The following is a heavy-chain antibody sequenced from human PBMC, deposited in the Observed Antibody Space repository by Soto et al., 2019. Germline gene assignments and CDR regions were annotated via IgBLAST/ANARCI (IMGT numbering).Heavy chain of an antibody. Sequence: QVQLQESGPGLVKPSETLSLTCTVSGASVSSGGYYWSWIRPPPGKGLEWIGYIYYSGSSNYNPALKRLLTISVVSSQNHFSLKLSAVTAADTAVYYCARDRPRTMYSSDWYYYGMDVWGQGTTVTVSS. CDR3: ARDRPRTMYSSDWYYYGMDV. J-gene: IGHJ6*02. CDR1: GASVSSGGYY. V-gene: IGHV4-61*03. D-gene: IGHD6-19*01. CDR2: IYYSGSS.